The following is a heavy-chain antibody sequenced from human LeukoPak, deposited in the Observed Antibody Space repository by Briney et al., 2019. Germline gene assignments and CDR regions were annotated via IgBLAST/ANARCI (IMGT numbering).Heavy chain of an antibody. Sequence: SETLSLTCTVSGGSISSSSYYWGWIRQPPGKGLEWIGEINHSGSTNYNPSLKSRVTISVDTSKNQFSLKLSSVTAADTAVYYCARGTWRRITMVRGANDAFDIWGQGTMVTVSS. J-gene: IGHJ3*02. V-gene: IGHV4-39*07. CDR3: ARGTWRRITMVRGANDAFDI. D-gene: IGHD3-10*01. CDR1: GGSISSSSYY. CDR2: INHSGST.